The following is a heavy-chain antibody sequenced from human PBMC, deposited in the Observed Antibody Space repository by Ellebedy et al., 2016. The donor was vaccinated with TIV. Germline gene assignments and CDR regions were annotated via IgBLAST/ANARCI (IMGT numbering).Heavy chain of an antibody. Sequence: SVKVSXKASGGTFSSYAISWVRQAPGQGLEWMGGIIPIFGTANYAQKFQGRVTITADESTSTAYMELSSLRSEDTAVHYCARASEAHPYYYGMDVWGQGTTVTVSS. J-gene: IGHJ6*02. CDR1: GGTFSSYA. CDR3: ARASEAHPYYYGMDV. V-gene: IGHV1-69*13. CDR2: IIPIFGTA.